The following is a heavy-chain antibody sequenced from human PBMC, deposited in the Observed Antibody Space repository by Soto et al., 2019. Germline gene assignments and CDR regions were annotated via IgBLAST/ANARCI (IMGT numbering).Heavy chain of an antibody. V-gene: IGHV3-15*01. CDR2: IKSKTDGGTT. Sequence: EVQLVESGGGLVKPGGSLRLSCAASGFTFSNAWMSWVRQAPGKGLEWVGRIKSKTDGGTTDYAAPVKGRFTISRDDSKNTLYLQMNCLKTEDTAVYYCTTDSLVLRFLEWAFDPWGQGTLVTVSS. D-gene: IGHD3-3*01. CDR3: TTDSLVLRFLEWAFDP. CDR1: GFTFSNAW. J-gene: IGHJ5*02.